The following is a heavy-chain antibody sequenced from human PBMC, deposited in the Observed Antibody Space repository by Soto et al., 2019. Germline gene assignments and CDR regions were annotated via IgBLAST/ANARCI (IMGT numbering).Heavy chain of an antibody. J-gene: IGHJ2*01. V-gene: IGHV3-7*05. CDR3: ARDTSYIAAAGKYWYFDL. Sequence: GGSLRLSCAASGFTFSSYWMSWVRQAPGKGLEWVANIKQDGSEKYYVDSVKGRFTISRDNAKNSLYLQMNSLRAEDTAVYYCARDTSYIAAAGKYWYFDLWGRGTLVTVSS. CDR2: IKQDGSEK. D-gene: IGHD6-13*01. CDR1: GFTFSSYW.